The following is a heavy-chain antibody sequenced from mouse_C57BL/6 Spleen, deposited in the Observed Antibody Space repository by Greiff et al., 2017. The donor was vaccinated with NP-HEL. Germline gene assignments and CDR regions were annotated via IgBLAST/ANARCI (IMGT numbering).Heavy chain of an antibody. Sequence: QVQLQQSGAELVKPGASVKISCKASGYTFTDYYINWVKQRPGQGLEWIGKIGPGSGSTYYNETFKGKATLTEDQSSSTAYMQLSSLTYEDSAVYFGAREDYCSSYFYAMDYWGQGTSVTVSS. V-gene: IGHV1-77*01. CDR2: IGPGSGST. J-gene: IGHJ4*01. CDR3: AREDYCSSYFYAMDY. CDR1: GYTFTDYY. D-gene: IGHD1-1*01.